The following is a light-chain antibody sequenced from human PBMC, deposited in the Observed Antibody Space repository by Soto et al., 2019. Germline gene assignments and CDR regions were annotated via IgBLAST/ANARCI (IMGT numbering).Light chain of an antibody. V-gene: IGLV1-47*01. CDR1: SSNIGSNY. Sequence: QSVLTQPPSASGTPGQRVTISCSGSSSNIGSNYVYWYQQLPGTAPKLLIYRNNQRPSGVPDRFSGSKSGTSASLAISGLRSEDEADYYCAAWDDSLSRQHYVFGNGTKVTVL. J-gene: IGLJ1*01. CDR2: RNN. CDR3: AAWDDSLSRQHYV.